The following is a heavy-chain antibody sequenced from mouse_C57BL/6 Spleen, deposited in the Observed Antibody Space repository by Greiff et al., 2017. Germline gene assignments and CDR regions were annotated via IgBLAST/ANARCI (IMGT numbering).Heavy chain of an antibody. J-gene: IGHJ2*01. CDR2: IDPSDSET. Sequence: VQLQQPGAELVRPGSSVKLSCKASGYTFTSYWMHWVKQRPIQGLEWIGNIDPSDSETNYTQKFKDKATLTVDKSSNTAYMPLSSLTSEDAAVYYCGREEGYGSSYYDYWGQGTTLTVSS. V-gene: IGHV1-52*01. CDR3: GREEGYGSSYYDY. CDR1: GYTFTSYW. D-gene: IGHD1-1*01.